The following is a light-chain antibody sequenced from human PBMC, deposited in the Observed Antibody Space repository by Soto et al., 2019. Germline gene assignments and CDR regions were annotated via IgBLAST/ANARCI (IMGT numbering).Light chain of an antibody. J-gene: IGLJ2*01. CDR3: CSYAGSSTVI. V-gene: IGLV2-23*01. CDR2: EGT. Sequence: QSALTQPASVSGSPGQSITISCTGTSSDVGNYNLVSWYQQHPGKAPKFMIYEGTKRPSGVSNRFSGSKSGNTASLTISGLQADDEADYYCCSYAGSSTVIFGGGTKLTVL. CDR1: SSDVGNYNL.